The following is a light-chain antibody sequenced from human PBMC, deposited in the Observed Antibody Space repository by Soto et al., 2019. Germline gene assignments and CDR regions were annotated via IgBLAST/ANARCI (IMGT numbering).Light chain of an antibody. J-gene: IGKJ1*01. CDR1: QPIGTS. CDR2: SAS. Sequence: DIQMTQSPSSLSAPVGDSVTVTCRASQPIGTSLHWYQQRAGKAPKVLISSASRLQSGVSSRFSGSGSGTHFTLTISSLRPEDSATYYCLQGYNTFWTFGQGTKVEIK. V-gene: IGKV1-39*01. CDR3: LQGYNTFWT.